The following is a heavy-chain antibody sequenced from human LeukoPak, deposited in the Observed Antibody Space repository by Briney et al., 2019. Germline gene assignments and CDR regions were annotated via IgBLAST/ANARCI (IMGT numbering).Heavy chain of an antibody. CDR3: ARDVYSGYDSDAFDI. Sequence: SETLSLTCAVSGGSISSGGYSWSWIRQPPGKGLEWIGYIYYSGSTYYNPSLKSRVTISVDTSKNQFSLKLSSVTAADTAVYYCARDVYSGYDSDAFDIWGQGTMVTVSS. D-gene: IGHD5-12*01. CDR1: GGSISSGGYS. CDR2: IYYSGST. J-gene: IGHJ3*02. V-gene: IGHV4-31*11.